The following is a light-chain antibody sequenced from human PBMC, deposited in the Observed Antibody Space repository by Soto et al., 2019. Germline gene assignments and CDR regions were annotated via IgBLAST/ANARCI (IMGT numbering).Light chain of an antibody. V-gene: IGKV1-5*01. J-gene: IGKJ1*01. CDR2: DAS. CDR1: QSIGSR. CDR3: QQYNTYSPWA. Sequence: DIQMTQSPSTVSAYVGDSVTITCRASQSIGSRLAWYQQKPGKAPKFLIYDASSLQSGVPSRISGSGSGTEFTLTISSLQPDDFATYYCQQYNTYSPWAFGQGTKVDI.